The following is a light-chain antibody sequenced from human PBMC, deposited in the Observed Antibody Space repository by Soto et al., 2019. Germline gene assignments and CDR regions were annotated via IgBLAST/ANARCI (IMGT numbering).Light chain of an antibody. CDR2: DAS. J-gene: IGKJ1*01. V-gene: IGKV1-5*01. Sequence: DIQMTQSPSTLSASVGDRVTITCRASQSISSWLAWYQQKPGKAPRLLIYDASSLKSGVPSRFSGSGSGRDFTLTISSLQPDDFATYYCQQYNSYSWTFGQGTKVEIK. CDR3: QQYNSYSWT. CDR1: QSISSW.